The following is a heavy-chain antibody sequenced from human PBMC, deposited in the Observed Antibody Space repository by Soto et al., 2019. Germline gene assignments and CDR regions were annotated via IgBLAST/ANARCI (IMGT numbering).Heavy chain of an antibody. J-gene: IGHJ4*02. CDR2: MNPNSGNT. CDR1: GYTFTSYD. Sequence: ASVKVSFKASGYTFTSYDINWVRQATGQGLEWMGWMNPNSGNTGYAQKFQGRVTMTRNTSISTAYMELSSLRSEDTAVYYCARKNDYGDFRFDYWGQGTLVTVSS. D-gene: IGHD4-17*01. V-gene: IGHV1-8*01. CDR3: ARKNDYGDFRFDY.